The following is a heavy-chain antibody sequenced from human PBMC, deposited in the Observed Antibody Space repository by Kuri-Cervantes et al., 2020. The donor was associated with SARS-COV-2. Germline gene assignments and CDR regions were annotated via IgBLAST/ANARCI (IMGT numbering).Heavy chain of an antibody. Sequence: GESLKISCAASGFTFSSYSMNWVRQAPGKGLEWVSSISSSSSYIYYADSVKGRFTISRDNSKNTLYLQMNSLRAEDTAVYYCARPGGFLDVWGKGTTVTVSS. CDR1: GFTFSSYS. V-gene: IGHV3-21*01. J-gene: IGHJ6*04. CDR3: ARPGGFLDV. D-gene: IGHD4-23*01. CDR2: ISSSSSYI.